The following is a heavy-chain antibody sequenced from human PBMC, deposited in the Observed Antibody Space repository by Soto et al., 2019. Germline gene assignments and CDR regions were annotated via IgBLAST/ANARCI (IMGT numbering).Heavy chain of an antibody. D-gene: IGHD6-19*01. CDR2: PSYDGSSG. Sequence: QVQLVESGGGVVQPGRSLRLSCAASGFTFSSSGMHWVRQAPGKGLEWVAVPSYDGSSGYYADSVRGRFTISRDNSKNTLYLQMNSLRAEDTAVYYCAKSPPAVAGYFDYWGQGTLVTVSS. CDR3: AKSPPAVAGYFDY. J-gene: IGHJ4*02. CDR1: GFTFSSSG. V-gene: IGHV3-30*18.